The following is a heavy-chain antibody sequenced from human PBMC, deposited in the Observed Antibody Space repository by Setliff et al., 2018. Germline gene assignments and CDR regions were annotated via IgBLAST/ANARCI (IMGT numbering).Heavy chain of an antibody. Sequence: PGGSLRLSCAASGFTFSDYYMSWIRQAPGKGLEWVSYISSSSSYIYYADSVKGRFTISRDNSKNTLFLEMNSLRTEDTAVYYCAKGQGQYYDSSGYYGRVLDYWGQGTLVTVSS. V-gene: IGHV3-11*05. CDR2: ISSSSSYI. CDR1: GFTFSDYY. CDR3: AKGQGQYYDSSGYYGRVLDY. J-gene: IGHJ4*02. D-gene: IGHD3-22*01.